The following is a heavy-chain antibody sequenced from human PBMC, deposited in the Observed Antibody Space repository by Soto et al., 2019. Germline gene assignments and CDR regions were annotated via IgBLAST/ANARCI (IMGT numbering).Heavy chain of an antibody. CDR2: ISYDGSNK. J-gene: IGHJ4*02. V-gene: IGHV3-30*18. D-gene: IGHD4-17*01. CDR3: AKGGVTTVTSLDY. Sequence: QVQLVESGGGVVQPGRSLRLSCAASGFTFSSYGTHWVRQAPGKGLEWVAVISYDGSNKYYADSVKGRFTISRDNSKNTLYLQMNSLRAEDTAVYYCAKGGVTTVTSLDYWGQGTLVTVSS. CDR1: GFTFSSYG.